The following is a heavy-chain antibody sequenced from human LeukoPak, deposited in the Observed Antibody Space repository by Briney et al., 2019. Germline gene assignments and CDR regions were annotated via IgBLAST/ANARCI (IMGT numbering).Heavy chain of an antibody. Sequence: PGGSLRLSCAASGFIFRSYEMTWIRQAPGKGPEWVSTISGSGGRRYFADSVKGRFTISRDNSKSTVYLQLNSLRADDTAVYYCEKDGNSSTYMDVWGKGTTVTV. V-gene: IGHV3-23*01. CDR3: EKDGNSSTYMDV. J-gene: IGHJ6*03. D-gene: IGHD6-6*01. CDR1: GFIFRSYE. CDR2: ISGSGGRR.